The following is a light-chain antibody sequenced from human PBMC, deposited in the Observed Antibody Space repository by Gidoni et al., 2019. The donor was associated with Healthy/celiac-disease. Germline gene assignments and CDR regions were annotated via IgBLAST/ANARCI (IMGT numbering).Light chain of an antibody. CDR2: AAS. V-gene: IGKV1-9*01. CDR1: QGISSY. CDR3: QHLNSYPA. J-gene: IGKJ4*01. Sequence: DIQLTQPPSFLSASVGARVTITCRASQGISSYLAWYQQKPGNAPKLLIYAASTVQSGVPSRISGSSSATDFTLTISSLQPEDFATYCCQHLNSYPAFGGGTKVEIK.